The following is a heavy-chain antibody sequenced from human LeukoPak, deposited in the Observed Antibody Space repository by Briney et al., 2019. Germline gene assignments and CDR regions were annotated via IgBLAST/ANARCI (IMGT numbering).Heavy chain of an antibody. CDR2: IYYSGST. CDR1: GGSISSYY. D-gene: IGHD1-26*01. Sequence: SETLSLTCTVSGGSISSYYWSWIRQPPGKGLEWIGYIYYSGSTNYKPSLKSRVTISVDTSKNQFSLKLSSVTATDTAVYYCAGSELPHYFDYWGQGTLVTVSS. CDR3: AGSELPHYFDY. J-gene: IGHJ4*02. V-gene: IGHV4-59*08.